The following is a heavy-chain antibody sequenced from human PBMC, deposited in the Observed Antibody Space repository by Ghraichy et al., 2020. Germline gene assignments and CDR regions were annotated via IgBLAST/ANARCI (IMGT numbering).Heavy chain of an antibody. CDR1: GFTFNKYT. CDR3: ARGPAKMAVVPVDY. CDR2: ISTTGTYI. J-gene: IGHJ4*02. Sequence: GGSLRLSCAASGFTFNKYTMNWVRQAPGKGLEWVSSISTTGTYIYYADSVKGRFTISRDNARNSLSLQMDSLRAEDTAVFFCARGPAKMAVVPVDYWGEGILVTVSS. V-gene: IGHV3-21*06. D-gene: IGHD2-2*01.